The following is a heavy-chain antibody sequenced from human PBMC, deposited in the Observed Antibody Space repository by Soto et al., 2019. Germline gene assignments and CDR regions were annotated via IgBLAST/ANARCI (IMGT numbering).Heavy chain of an antibody. CDR2: INRSGST. CDR1: GGSFSGYY. D-gene: IGHD3-10*01. J-gene: IGHJ3*02. V-gene: IGHV4-34*01. CDR3: ARGRRLVRGVKAFDI. Sequence: QVQLQQWGAGLLKPSETLSLTCAVYGGSFSGYYWSWIRQPPGKGLEWIGEINRSGSTNYNPSLKSRVTISVDTSKNQFSLKLSSVTAADTAVYYCARGRRLVRGVKAFDIWGQGTMVTVSS.